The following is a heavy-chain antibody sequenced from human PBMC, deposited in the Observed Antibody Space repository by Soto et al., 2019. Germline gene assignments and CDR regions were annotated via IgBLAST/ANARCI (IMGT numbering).Heavy chain of an antibody. CDR2: ISAYNGNT. CDR1: GYTFTSYG. J-gene: IGHJ4*02. V-gene: IGHV1-18*01. Sequence: ASVKVSCKASGYTFTSYGISWVRQAPGQGLEWMGWISAYNGNTNYAQKLQGRVTMTTDTSTSTAYMELRSLRSDDTAVYYCARDLVLAHDFWSGYPAISSLDSWGQGTLVTVSS. D-gene: IGHD3-3*01. CDR3: ARDLVLAHDFWSGYPAISSLDS.